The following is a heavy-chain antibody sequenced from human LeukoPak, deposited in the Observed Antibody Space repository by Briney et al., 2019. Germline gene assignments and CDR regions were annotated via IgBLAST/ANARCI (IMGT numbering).Heavy chain of an antibody. CDR3: ARGWYTTYYFDY. J-gene: IGHJ4*02. CDR1: GFTFSSYS. CDR2: ISSSSSYI. Sequence: PGGSLRLSCAASGFTFSSYSMNWVRQAPGKGLEWVSSISSSSSYIYYADSVKGRFTISRDNAKNSLYLQMNSLRAEDTAVYYCARGWYTTYYFDYWGQGTLVTVSS. D-gene: IGHD6-19*01. V-gene: IGHV3-21*01.